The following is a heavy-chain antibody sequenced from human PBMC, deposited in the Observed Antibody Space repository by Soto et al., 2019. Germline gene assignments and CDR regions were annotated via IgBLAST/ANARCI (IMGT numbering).Heavy chain of an antibody. CDR3: ARDRMVRGVMCAFDI. Sequence: PSETLSLTCTVSGGSISSYYWSWIRQPPGKGLEWIGYIYYTGSTYYNPSLKSRVTISIDTSKNQFSLKLSSVTAADTAVYYCARDRMVRGVMCAFDIWGQGTMVTVSS. J-gene: IGHJ3*02. D-gene: IGHD3-10*01. CDR1: GGSISSYY. V-gene: IGHV4-30-4*01. CDR2: IYYTGST.